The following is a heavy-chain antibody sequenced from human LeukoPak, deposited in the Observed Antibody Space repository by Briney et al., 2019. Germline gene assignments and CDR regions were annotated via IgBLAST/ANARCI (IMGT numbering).Heavy chain of an antibody. Sequence: PSETLSLTCTVSGGSIISYYWSWIRQPPGKGLEWIGHIYYSGSTNYNPSLNSRVTISVDTSKNQFSLKLSSVTAADTAVYYCARDRTYGGNSGFDYWGQGTLVTVSS. CDR3: ARDRTYGGNSGFDY. V-gene: IGHV4-59*01. CDR2: IYYSGST. J-gene: IGHJ4*02. D-gene: IGHD4-23*01. CDR1: GGSIISYY.